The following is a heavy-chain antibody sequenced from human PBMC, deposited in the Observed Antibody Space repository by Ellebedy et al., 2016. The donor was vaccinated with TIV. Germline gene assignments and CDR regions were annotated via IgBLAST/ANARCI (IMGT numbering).Heavy chain of an antibody. CDR1: GFTFDNFA. Sequence: GESLKISCATSGFTFDNFAMRWFRQAPGKGLEWVSAITGSGDRTFYADSVKGRFTISRDNSKNTLYLQMNSLRVDDTAIYYCAKDSLAIWGQGTLVTVSS. CDR3: AKDSLAI. CDR2: ITGSGDRT. J-gene: IGHJ4*02. D-gene: IGHD3-3*02. V-gene: IGHV3-23*01.